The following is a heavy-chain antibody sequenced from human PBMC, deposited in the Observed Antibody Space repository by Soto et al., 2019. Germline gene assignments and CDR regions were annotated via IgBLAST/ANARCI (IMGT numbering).Heavy chain of an antibody. CDR1: GGSISSGGYY. D-gene: IGHD1-26*01. V-gene: IGHV4-31*03. CDR2: IYYSGST. CDR3: ARDYRDLNWFDP. J-gene: IGHJ5*02. Sequence: SETLSLTCTVSGGSISSGGYYWSWIRQHPGKGLEWIGYIYYSGSTYYNPSLKSRVTISVDTSKNQFSLKLSSVTAADTAVYYCARDYRDLNWFDPWGQGTLVTVSS.